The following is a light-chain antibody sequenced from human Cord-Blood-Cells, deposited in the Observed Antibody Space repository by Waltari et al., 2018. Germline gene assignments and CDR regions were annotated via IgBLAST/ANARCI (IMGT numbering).Light chain of an antibody. CDR2: DVS. CDR1: SSDVGGYNY. J-gene: IGLJ1*01. CDR3: SSYTSSSTLV. Sequence: QSALTQPASVSWSPGQSITLSCTGTSSDVGGYNYVSWYQQHPGKAPKLMIYDVSNRPSGVSNRFSGSKSGNTASLTISGLQAEDEADYYCSSYTSSSTLVFGTGTKVTVL. V-gene: IGLV2-14*01.